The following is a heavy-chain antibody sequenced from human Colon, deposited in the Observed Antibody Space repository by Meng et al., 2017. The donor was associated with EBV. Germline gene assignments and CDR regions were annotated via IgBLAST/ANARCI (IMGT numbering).Heavy chain of an antibody. J-gene: IGHJ4*02. V-gene: IGHV4-31*03. CDR1: GGSVSSGGYY. Sequence: QLQESGPGRVTPSQSLSLTCTVSGGSVSSGGYYWTWIRQHPGKGLEWFGHIYYSGSTFYNPSLKRRVIISIDTSKNQFSLNLRSVTAADTAVYYCARVSSGWDYFDYWGQGTLVTVSS. CDR2: IYYSGST. CDR3: ARVSSGWDYFDY. D-gene: IGHD6-19*01.